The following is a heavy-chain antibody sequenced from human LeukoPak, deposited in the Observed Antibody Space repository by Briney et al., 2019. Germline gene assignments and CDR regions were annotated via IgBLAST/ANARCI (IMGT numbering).Heavy chain of an antibody. V-gene: IGHV1-69*02. D-gene: IGHD1-26*01. CDR3: ARGDYSGSAGY. CDR1: GGTFSSYT. Sequence: AAVKVSCKASGGTFSSYTISWVRQAPGQGLEWMGRIIPILGIANYAQKFQGRVTITADKSTSTAYMELSSLRSEDTAVYYCARGDYSGSAGYWGQGTLVTVSS. J-gene: IGHJ4*02. CDR2: IIPILGIA.